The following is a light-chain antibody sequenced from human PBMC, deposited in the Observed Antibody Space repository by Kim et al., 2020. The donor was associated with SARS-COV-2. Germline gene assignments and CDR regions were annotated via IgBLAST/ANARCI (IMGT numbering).Light chain of an antibody. Sequence: EIVMTQSPATLSVSPGERATLPCRASQSVSSNLAWYQQKPGQAPRLLIYGASTRATGIPGRFSGSGSGTEFTLTISSLQSEDFVVYYCQQYNNGWTFGQGTKVDIK. J-gene: IGKJ1*01. CDR3: QQYNNGWT. V-gene: IGKV3-15*01. CDR1: QSVSSN. CDR2: GAS.